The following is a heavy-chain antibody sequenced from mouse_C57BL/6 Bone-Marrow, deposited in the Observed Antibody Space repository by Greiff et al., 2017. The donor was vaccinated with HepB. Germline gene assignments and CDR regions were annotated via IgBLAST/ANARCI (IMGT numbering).Heavy chain of an antibody. CDR2: ISYDGSN. CDR3: ARDPWYHYYAMDY. Sequence: EVKLMESGPGLVKPSQSLSLTCSVTGYSITSGYYWNWIRQFPGNKLEWMGYISYDGSNNYNPSLKNRISITRDTSKNQFFLKLNSVTTEDTATYYCARDPWYHYYAMDYWGQGTSVTVSS. D-gene: IGHD1-1*02. J-gene: IGHJ4*01. CDR1: GYSITSGYY. V-gene: IGHV3-6*01.